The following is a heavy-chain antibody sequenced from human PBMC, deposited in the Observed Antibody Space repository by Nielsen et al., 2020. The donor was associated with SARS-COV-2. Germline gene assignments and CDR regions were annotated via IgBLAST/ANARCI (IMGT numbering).Heavy chain of an antibody. CDR2: ISGSGGST. J-gene: IGHJ6*02. D-gene: IGHD3-10*01. Sequence: GESLKISCAASGFTFSSYAMSWVRQAPGKGLEWVSAISGSGGSTYYADSVKGRFTISRDNSKNTLYLQMNSLRAEDTAVYYCARDSIPIGRYYYGMDVWGQGTTVTVSS. V-gene: IGHV3-23*01. CDR3: ARDSIPIGRYYYGMDV. CDR1: GFTFSSYA.